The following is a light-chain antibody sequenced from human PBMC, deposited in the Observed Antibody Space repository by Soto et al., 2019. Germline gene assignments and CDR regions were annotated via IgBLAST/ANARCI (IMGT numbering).Light chain of an antibody. V-gene: IGKV4-1*01. CDR1: QSVLYSSNNKNY. J-gene: IGKJ2*01. Sequence: DIVMTQSPDSLAVSLGERATINCKSSQSVLYSSNNKNYLAWYQQKPGQPPKLLIYWASTRESGVPDRFSGSGSGTDFTLTISSLQAEDVAVYYCQQYYNAPSYTFGQVTKLEI. CDR3: QQYYNAPSYT. CDR2: WAS.